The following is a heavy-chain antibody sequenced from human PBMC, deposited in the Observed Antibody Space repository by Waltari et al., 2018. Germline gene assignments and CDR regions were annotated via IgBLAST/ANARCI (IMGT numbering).Heavy chain of an antibody. CDR3: ARDSRTGTTSFDY. D-gene: IGHD1-7*01. V-gene: IGHV3-48*01. Sequence: EVQLVEFGGGLVQPGGSLRLSCAASGFTFSSYSMNWVRQAPGKGLEWVSYISSSSSTIYYADSVKGRFTISRDNAKNSLYLQMNSLRAEDTAVYYCARDSRTGTTSFDYWGQGTLVTVSS. CDR1: GFTFSSYS. J-gene: IGHJ4*02. CDR2: ISSSSSTI.